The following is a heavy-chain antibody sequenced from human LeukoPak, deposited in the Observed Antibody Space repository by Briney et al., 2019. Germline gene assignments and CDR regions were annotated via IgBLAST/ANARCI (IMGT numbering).Heavy chain of an antibody. CDR3: ARARSSYGYGDALDI. CDR2: ISSSSSYI. D-gene: IGHD5-18*01. CDR1: GFTFSSYS. J-gene: IGHJ3*02. V-gene: IGHV3-21*01. Sequence: GGSLRLSCAASGFTFSSYSMNWVRQAPGKGLEWVSSISSSSSYIYYADSVKGRFTISRDNSKNTLYLQMNSLRAEDTAVYYCARARSSYGYGDALDIWGQGTMVTVSS.